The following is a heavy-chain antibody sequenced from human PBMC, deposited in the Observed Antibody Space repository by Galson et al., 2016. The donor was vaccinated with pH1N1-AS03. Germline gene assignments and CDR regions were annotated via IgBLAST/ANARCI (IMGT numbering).Heavy chain of an antibody. CDR2: IDPSIGST. D-gene: IGHD3-10*01. J-gene: IGHJ4*02. CDR3: ATYGSGSRGGFDY. V-gene: IGHV1-46*01. Sequence: SVKASCKASGYTFSRYYMHWMRQAPGQGPEWMGVIDPSIGSTTYAQKFQGRVNMTRDTATTTAYMELRSLRSDDTAVYYCATYGSGSRGGFDYWGQGALITVSS. CDR1: GYTFSRYY.